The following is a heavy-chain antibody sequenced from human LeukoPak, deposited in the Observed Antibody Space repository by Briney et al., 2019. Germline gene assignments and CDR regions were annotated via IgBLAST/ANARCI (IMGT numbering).Heavy chain of an antibody. CDR1: GFTFSSYA. V-gene: IGHV3-23*01. J-gene: IGHJ6*03. Sequence: GGSLRLSCAASGFTFSSYAMSWVRQAPGKGLEWVSAISGSGGSTYYADSVKGRFTISRDNSKNTLYLQMNSLRAEDTAVYYCAKRVRQDYYYYYMDVWGKGTTVTVSS. CDR3: AKRVRQDYYYYYMDV. CDR2: ISGSGGST. D-gene: IGHD2-21*01.